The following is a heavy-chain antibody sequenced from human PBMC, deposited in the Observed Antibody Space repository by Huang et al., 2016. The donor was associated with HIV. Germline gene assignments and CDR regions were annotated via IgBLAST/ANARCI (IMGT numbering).Heavy chain of an antibody. J-gene: IGHJ4*02. Sequence: QVQLVQSGAEVKKPGSSVKVSCKASGGTFTPYTIPWVRQAPGQGLEWMVGIIPIFGTPNYAQKFQGRVTITADESTSTAYMELSSLRSEDTAVYYCAREYYYDNSGYYFDYWGQGTLVTVSS. CDR2: IIPIFGTP. CDR1: GGTFTPYT. CDR3: AREYYYDNSGYYFDY. V-gene: IGHV1-69*13. D-gene: IGHD3-22*01.